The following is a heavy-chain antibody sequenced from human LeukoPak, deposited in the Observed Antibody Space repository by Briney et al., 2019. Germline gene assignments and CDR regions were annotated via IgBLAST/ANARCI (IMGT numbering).Heavy chain of an antibody. CDR1: GFTFSSYA. J-gene: IGHJ4*02. Sequence: PGGSLRLSCAASGFTFSSYAMNGVRQAPGKGLEWLSAISGRSGSTYYADSVKGRFTIPRDNSKNTLYLQMNSLRAEDTAVYYCARAAENYGGRFDSWGQGTLVTVSS. CDR3: ARAAENYGGRFDS. D-gene: IGHD3-16*01. CDR2: ISGRSGST. V-gene: IGHV3-23*01.